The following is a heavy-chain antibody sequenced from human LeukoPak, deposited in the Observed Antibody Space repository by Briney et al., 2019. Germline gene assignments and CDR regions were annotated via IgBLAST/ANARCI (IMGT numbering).Heavy chain of an antibody. CDR3: ARRIRYYYDSSGYYALNY. J-gene: IGHJ4*02. CDR1: GYIFTNYL. V-gene: IGHV5-51*01. CDR2: IYPGDSDT. Sequence: ASVKVSCKASGYIFTNYLMHWVRQMPGKGLEWMGIIYPGDSDTRYSPSFQGQVTISADKSISTAYLQWSSLKASDTAMYYCARRIRYYYDSSGYYALNYWGQGTLVTVSS. D-gene: IGHD3-22*01.